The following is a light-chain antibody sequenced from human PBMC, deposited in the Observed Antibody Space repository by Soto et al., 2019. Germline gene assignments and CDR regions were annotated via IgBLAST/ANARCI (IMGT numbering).Light chain of an antibody. J-gene: IGLJ3*02. V-gene: IGLV6-57*01. CDR1: NGGIASKF. CDR2: EHS. Sequence: NFMLTQPHSVSESPGKTVTISCTRSNGGIASKFVQWYQQRPGRPPTIVGYEHSQRSPGVPDRFSGSIDSSSNSASLTISGLKSEDEADYYCQFYDNFNSVFGGGTKLTVL. CDR3: QFYDNFNSV.